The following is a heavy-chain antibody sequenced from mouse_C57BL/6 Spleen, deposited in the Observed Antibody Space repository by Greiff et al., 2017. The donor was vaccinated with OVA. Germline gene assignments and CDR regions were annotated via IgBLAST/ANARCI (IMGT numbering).Heavy chain of an antibody. V-gene: IGHV7-3*01. Sequence: EVHLVESGGGLVQPGGSLSLSCAASGFTFTDYYMSWVRQPPGKALEWLGFIRNKANGYTTEYSASVKGRFTISRDNSQSILYLQMNALRAEDSATDYCARSPLITTVVATDYWGQGTTLTVSS. CDR1: GFTFTDYY. CDR3: ARSPLITTVVATDY. D-gene: IGHD1-1*01. CDR2: IRNKANGYTT. J-gene: IGHJ2*01.